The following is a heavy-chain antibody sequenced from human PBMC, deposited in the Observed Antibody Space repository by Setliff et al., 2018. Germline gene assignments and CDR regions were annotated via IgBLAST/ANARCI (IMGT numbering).Heavy chain of an antibody. Sequence: SETLSLTCTVSGGSISSGDYYWSWTRQPPGKGLEWIGYIYYSGSTYYNPSLKSRVTISVDTSKNQFSLKLSSVTAADTAVYYCARSFSRREKFLLDYWGQGALVTVSS. J-gene: IGHJ4*02. CDR1: GGSISSGDYY. CDR2: IYYSGST. CDR3: ARSFSRREKFLLDY. V-gene: IGHV4-30-4*08.